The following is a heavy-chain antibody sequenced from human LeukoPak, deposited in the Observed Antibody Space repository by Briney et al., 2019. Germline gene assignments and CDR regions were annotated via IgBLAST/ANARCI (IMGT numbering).Heavy chain of an antibody. CDR3: ARNYAAAAPFDY. CDR2: IYSSGST. V-gene: IGHV4-4*07. D-gene: IGHD2-2*01. Sequence: SETLSLTCTVSGGSISSYYWSWIRQPAGKGLEWIGRIYSSGSTNYNPSLKNRVTMSVDTSKNQFSLKLSSVTAAGTAVYYCARNYAAAAPFDYWGQGTLVTVSS. J-gene: IGHJ4*02. CDR1: GGSISSYY.